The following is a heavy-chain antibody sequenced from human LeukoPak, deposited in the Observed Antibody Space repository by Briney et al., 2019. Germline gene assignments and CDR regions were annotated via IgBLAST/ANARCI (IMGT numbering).Heavy chain of an antibody. CDR2: IIPIFGTA. Sequence: SVKVSCKASGGTFSSYAISWVRQAPGQGLEWMGGIIPIFGTANYAQKFQGRVTITADKSTSTAYMELSSLRSEDTAVYYCARAITIFGVVFSGYYYYMDVWGKGTTVTVSS. CDR3: ARAITIFGVVFSGYYYYMDV. D-gene: IGHD3-3*01. J-gene: IGHJ6*03. CDR1: GGTFSSYA. V-gene: IGHV1-69*06.